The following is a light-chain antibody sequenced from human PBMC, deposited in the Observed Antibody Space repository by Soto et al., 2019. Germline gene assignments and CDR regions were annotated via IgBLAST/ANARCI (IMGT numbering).Light chain of an antibody. V-gene: IGLV2-8*01. CDR1: SSDIGAYIY. CDR3: QAWDSSTVF. CDR2: EVS. J-gene: IGLJ2*01. Sequence: QSALTQPPSASGSPGQSVTISCTGTSSDIGAYIYVSWYQQHPGKAPKLMISEVSRRPSGVPERFSGSKSGNTASLTVSGLQADDEAHYYCQAWDSSTVFFGRGTKLTVL.